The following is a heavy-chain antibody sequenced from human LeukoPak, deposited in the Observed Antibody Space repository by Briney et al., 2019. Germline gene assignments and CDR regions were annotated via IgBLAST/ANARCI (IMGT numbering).Heavy chain of an antibody. Sequence: SETLSLTCTVSGGSISSYYWSWIRQPPGKGLEWIGYIYYSGSTNYNPYLKSRVTISADTSKNQFSLNLNSVTAADTAVYICARDRTKIGGIDYWGQGTLVTVSS. CDR2: IYYSGST. D-gene: IGHD3-16*01. J-gene: IGHJ4*02. CDR3: ARDRTKIGGIDY. CDR1: GGSISSYY. V-gene: IGHV4-59*12.